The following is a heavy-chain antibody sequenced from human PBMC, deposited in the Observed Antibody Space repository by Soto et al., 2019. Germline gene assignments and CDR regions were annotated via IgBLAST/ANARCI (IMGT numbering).Heavy chain of an antibody. CDR3: ARQRTSVVNKAYFDX. Sequence: SDTLSLTFTVTGDSISSISYYWGWIRQPPGKGLELIGSIYYSGSTYNNPSLMSRVSMSIDTSKGQFSLKLKSVTAADTALYFCARQRTSVVNKAYFDXWGPGSLVTVSX. V-gene: IGHV4-39*01. J-gene: IGHJ4*02. CDR2: IYYSGST. CDR1: GDSISSISYY. D-gene: IGHD2-21*01.